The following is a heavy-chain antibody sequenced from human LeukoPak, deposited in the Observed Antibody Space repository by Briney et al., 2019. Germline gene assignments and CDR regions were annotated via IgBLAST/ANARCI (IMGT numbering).Heavy chain of an antibody. J-gene: IGHJ3*02. V-gene: IGHV4-38-2*02. D-gene: IGHD6-13*01. Sequence: SETLTLTCTVSGYSFSSRYYCGWRRQPPEKGVEWFGNIYHNGSTYYNPSLKSRVTISVDTSKYQFSLKLSSLTAADTAVYYCARGMAAAATIWGQGTMVTVSS. CDR3: ARGMAAAATI. CDR1: GYSFSSRYY. CDR2: IYHNGST.